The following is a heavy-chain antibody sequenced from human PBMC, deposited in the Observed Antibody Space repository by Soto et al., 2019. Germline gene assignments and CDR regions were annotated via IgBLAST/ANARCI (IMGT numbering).Heavy chain of an antibody. CDR3: ARNGYYYGSGSYYYGMDV. J-gene: IGHJ6*02. D-gene: IGHD3-10*01. Sequence: SETLSLTCAVYGGSFSGYYWSWIRQPPGKGLEWIGEINHSGSTNYNPSLKSRVTISVDTSKNQFSLKLSSVTAADTAVYYCARNGYYYGSGSYYYGMDVWGQGTTVTVSS. V-gene: IGHV4-34*01. CDR2: INHSGST. CDR1: GGSFSGYY.